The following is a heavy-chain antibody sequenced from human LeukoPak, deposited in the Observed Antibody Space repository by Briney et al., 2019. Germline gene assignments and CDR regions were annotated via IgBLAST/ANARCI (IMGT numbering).Heavy chain of an antibody. Sequence: GGSLRLSCAASGFTFSSYCMHWVRQVPGKGLVWVSRIDRDETRTAYADSVKGRFTFSRDNAKNTLYLQMNSLRAEDTAVYYCVRGGGWSPTADYFNYWGQGTLVTVSS. CDR3: VRGGGWSPTADYFNY. D-gene: IGHD6-19*01. CDR2: IDRDETRT. CDR1: GFTFSSYC. J-gene: IGHJ4*02. V-gene: IGHV3-74*01.